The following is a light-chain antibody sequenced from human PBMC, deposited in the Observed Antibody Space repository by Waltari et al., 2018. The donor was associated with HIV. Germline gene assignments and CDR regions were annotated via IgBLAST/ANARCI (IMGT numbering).Light chain of an antibody. CDR2: KDT. V-gene: IGLV3-25*03. CDR1: ALPKQY. J-gene: IGLJ3*02. Sequence: SYELTQPPSVSVSPGQTARITCSGDALPKQYAYWYHQKPGQAPGLVIYKDTGRPSGIPERFSGSSSGTTVTLTISGVQAEDEADYYCQSADSSGTWVFGGGTKLTVL. CDR3: QSADSSGTWV.